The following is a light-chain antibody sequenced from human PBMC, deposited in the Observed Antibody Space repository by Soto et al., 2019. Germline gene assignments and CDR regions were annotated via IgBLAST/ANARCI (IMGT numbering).Light chain of an antibody. CDR1: QSISGY. J-gene: IGKJ5*01. V-gene: IGKV1-39*01. CDR2: AAS. Sequence: DLHMTQSPSSLSASVGDRVTITCRASQSISGYLNWDQQNPGKAPKLLISAASSLQSGVPSRFSDSGSGTAFSLTISNLQTEVFATYCCQRSSSNPLPVGRGTRLQ. CDR3: QRSSSNPLP.